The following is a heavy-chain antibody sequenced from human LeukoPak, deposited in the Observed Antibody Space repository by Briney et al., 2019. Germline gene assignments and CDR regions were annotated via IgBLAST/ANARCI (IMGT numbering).Heavy chain of an antibody. D-gene: IGHD4-17*01. CDR1: GFTFSSYE. J-gene: IGHJ4*02. CDR3: AVTVTTFLHFDY. CDR2: ISSSGSTI. Sequence: GGSLRLSCAASGFTFSSYEMNWVRPAPGKGLEWVSYISSSGSTIYYADSVKGRFTISRDNAKNSLYLQMNSLRAEDTAVYYCAVTVTTFLHFDYWGQGTLVTVSS. V-gene: IGHV3-48*03.